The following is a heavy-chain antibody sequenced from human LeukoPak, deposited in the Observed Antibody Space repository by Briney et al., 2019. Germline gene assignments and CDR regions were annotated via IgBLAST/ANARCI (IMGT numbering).Heavy chain of an antibody. CDR3: AREGPIAVAGYFDY. D-gene: IGHD6-19*01. CDR1: GFTFDDYA. V-gene: IGHV3-43*02. Sequence: GGSLRLSCEASGFTFDDYAMHWVRHAPGKGLEWVSLITGDGGRTNFADSVKGRFTISRDNRKNSLYLQMNSLRTEDTALYYCAREGPIAVAGYFDYWAQGTLVTVSS. J-gene: IGHJ4*02. CDR2: ITGDGGRT.